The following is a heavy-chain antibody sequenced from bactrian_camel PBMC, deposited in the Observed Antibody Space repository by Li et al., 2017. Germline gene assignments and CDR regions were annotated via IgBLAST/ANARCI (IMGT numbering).Heavy chain of an antibody. V-gene: IGHV3S10*01. Sequence: VQLVESGGGLVQPGRILRLSCAASGFTISTVYMSWFRQAAVKERMGVATIDSVGTTTYADSVKGRFTISRDNTKNVAYLEMNSLKSEDTALYYCATIGGGSWYEFSYWGQGTQVTVS. D-gene: IGHD6*01. CDR1: GFTISTVY. CDR3: ATIGGGSWYEFSY. J-gene: IGHJ4*01. CDR2: IDSVGTT.